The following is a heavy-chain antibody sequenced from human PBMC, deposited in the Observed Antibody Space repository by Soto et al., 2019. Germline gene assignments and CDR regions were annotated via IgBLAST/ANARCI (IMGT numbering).Heavy chain of an antibody. CDR1: GFTFSSYA. CDR2: IRGSGGST. CDR3: ARLLNTETTGKLTYFDY. J-gene: IGHJ4*02. V-gene: IGHV3-23*04. Sequence: EVQLVESGGGVVQPGGSLRLSCAASGFTFSSYAMSWVRQAPGKGLEWVAAIRGSGGSTYYADSVKGRFTISRDHSKNTLYLQLNGLRAEDTAVYYCARLLNTETTGKLTYFDYWGQGTLVTVSS. D-gene: IGHD4-17*01.